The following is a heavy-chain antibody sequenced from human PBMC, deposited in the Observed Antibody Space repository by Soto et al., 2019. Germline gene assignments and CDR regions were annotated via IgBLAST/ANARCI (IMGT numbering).Heavy chain of an antibody. J-gene: IGHJ4*02. CDR1: GYTFTSYD. D-gene: IGHD2-2*01. Sequence: QVQLVQSGAEVKKPGASVKVSCKASGYTFTSYDINWVRQATGQGLEWMGWMNPNSGNTGYAQKFQGRVTMTRNTSISTAYMELSSLRSEDTAVYYCATLWDIVLVPADAYWGPGTLGTGSS. V-gene: IGHV1-8*01. CDR2: MNPNSGNT. CDR3: ATLWDIVLVPADAY.